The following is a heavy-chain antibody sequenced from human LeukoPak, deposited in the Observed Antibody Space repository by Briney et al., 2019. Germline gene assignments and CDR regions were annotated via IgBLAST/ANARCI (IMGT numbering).Heavy chain of an antibody. V-gene: IGHV3-21*01. J-gene: IGHJ4*02. CDR1: GFTFSSYS. Sequence: GGSLRLSCAASGFTFSSYSMNWVRQAPGKGLEWVSSISSSSSYIYYADSMKGRFTISRDNAKNSLYLQMNSLRAEDTAVYYCAREIQQQLSTPGDYWGQGTLVTVSS. CDR2: ISSSSSYI. CDR3: AREIQQQLSTPGDY. D-gene: IGHD6-13*01.